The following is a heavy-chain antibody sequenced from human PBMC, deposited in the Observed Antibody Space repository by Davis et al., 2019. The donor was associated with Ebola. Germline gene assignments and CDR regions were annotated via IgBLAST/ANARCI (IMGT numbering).Heavy chain of an antibody. Sequence: ASVKVSCKTSGYTFTNYFLHWVRQAPGQGLEWMGRINPDTGGAYFAQKFQGRVTMTRDTSISTAYMELSGLRSDDTAVYYCARAQFPTTSDHWGQGTLVTVSS. V-gene: IGHV1-2*06. J-gene: IGHJ4*02. CDR1: GYTFTNYF. D-gene: IGHD1-1*01. CDR3: ARAQFPTTSDH. CDR2: INPDTGGA.